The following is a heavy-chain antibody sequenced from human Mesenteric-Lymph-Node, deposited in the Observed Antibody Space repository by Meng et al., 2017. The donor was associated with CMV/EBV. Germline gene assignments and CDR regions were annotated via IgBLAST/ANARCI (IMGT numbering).Heavy chain of an antibody. Sequence: GESLKISCAASGFTFSDYYMSWIRQVRGKGLEWVSHISSSGSAIYYADSVKGRFTISRDNAQNSLSLQMNSLRAEDTAVYYCARGYKYAYYWGQGTLVTVSS. CDR1: GFTFSDYY. D-gene: IGHD3-16*01. CDR2: ISSSGSAI. CDR3: ARGYKYAYY. V-gene: IGHV3-11*04. J-gene: IGHJ4*02.